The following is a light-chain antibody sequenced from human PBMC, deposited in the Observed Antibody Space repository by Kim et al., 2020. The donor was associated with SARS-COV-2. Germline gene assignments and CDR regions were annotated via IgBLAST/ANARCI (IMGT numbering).Light chain of an antibody. CDR3: QQYYTYPRT. V-gene: IGKV1-8*01. Sequence: ASTGDRVTITCRASQGVSTYLAWYQQQPGKAPKLLIYGASSLQPGVPSRFSGSGSGTDFTLTITYLQSDDFATYYCQQYYTYPRTFGQGTKADIK. CDR1: QGVSTY. CDR2: GAS. J-gene: IGKJ1*01.